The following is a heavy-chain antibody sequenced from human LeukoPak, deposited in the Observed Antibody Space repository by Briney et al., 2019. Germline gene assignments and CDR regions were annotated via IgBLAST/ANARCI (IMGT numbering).Heavy chain of an antibody. CDR2: ISYDGSNK. CDR1: GFTFSSYA. D-gene: IGHD2-15*01. J-gene: IGHJ4*02. Sequence: GGSLRLSCAASGFTFSSYAMHWVRQAPGKGLEWVAVISYDGSNKYYADSVKGRFTISRDNSKNTLYLQMNSLRAEDTAVYYCARVVVAAFDYWGQGTLVTVSS. CDR3: ARVVVAAFDY. V-gene: IGHV3-30*04.